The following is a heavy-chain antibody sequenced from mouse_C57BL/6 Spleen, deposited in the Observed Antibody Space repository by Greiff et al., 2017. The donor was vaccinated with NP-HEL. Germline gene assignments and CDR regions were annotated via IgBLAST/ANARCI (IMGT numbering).Heavy chain of an antibody. CDR2: IYPGNSDT. J-gene: IGHJ2*01. CDR3: TKELGRDYFDY. D-gene: IGHD4-1*01. V-gene: IGHV1-5*01. CDR1: GYTFTSYW. Sequence: EVQLQQSGTVLARPGASVKMSCKTSGYTFTSYWMHWVKQRPGQGLEWIGAIYPGNSDTSYNQKFKGKAKLTAVTSASTAYMELSSLTNEDSAVYYCTKELGRDYFDYWGQGTTLTVSS.